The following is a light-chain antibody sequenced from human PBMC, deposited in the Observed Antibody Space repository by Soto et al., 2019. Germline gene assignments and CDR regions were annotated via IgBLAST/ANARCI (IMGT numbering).Light chain of an antibody. CDR2: GAS. J-gene: IGKJ5*01. V-gene: IGKV3-20*01. CDR1: QSVSSSY. CDR3: QKYTGPPTT. Sequence: EIVLTQSPGTLSLSPVERATLSFRSRQSVSSSYLAWYQQKPGQAPRLLIYGASSRATGIPDRFSGSGSGTDFTLTITRLEPEDSAVYFCQKYTGPPTTFGQGTRLEIK.